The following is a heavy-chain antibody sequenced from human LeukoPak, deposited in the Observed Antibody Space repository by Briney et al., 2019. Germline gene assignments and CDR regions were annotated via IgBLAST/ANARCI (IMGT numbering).Heavy chain of an antibody. CDR2: IYYSGST. V-gene: IGHV4-59*01. CDR3: AGERENFSGGSWRRRVDP. Sequence: SETLSLTCTVSGGSISSYYWNWIRQPPGKGLEWIGYIYYSGSTNFNPSLKSRVTISVDTSKNHFSLKLSSVTAADTAVYYCAGERENFSGGSWRRRVDPRGQGDPGTVSS. D-gene: IGHD2-15*01. CDR1: GGSISSYY. J-gene: IGHJ5*02.